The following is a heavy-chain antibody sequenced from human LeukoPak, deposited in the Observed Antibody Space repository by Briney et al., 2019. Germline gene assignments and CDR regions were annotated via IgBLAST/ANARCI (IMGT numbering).Heavy chain of an antibody. CDR3: ARDRERYRNYYYSMDV. CDR1: GYTFTGYY. J-gene: IGHJ6*03. D-gene: IGHD2-15*01. V-gene: IGHV1-2*02. CDR2: INPNSGGT. Sequence: RASAKVSCKTSGYTFTGYYMHWVRQTPGQGLEWMGWINPNSGGTNYAQKFQGRVTMTRDTSISTAYMELSGLISDDTAVYYCARDRERYRNYYYSMDVWGKGTTVSVSS.